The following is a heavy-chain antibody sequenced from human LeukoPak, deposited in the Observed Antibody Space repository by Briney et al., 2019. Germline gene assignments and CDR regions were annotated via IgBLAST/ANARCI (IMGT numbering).Heavy chain of an antibody. CDR2: ISAYNGNT. D-gene: IGHD1-7*01. V-gene: IGHV1-18*01. CDR1: GYTFTSYG. Sequence: GASVEVSCKASGYTFTSYGISWVRQAPGQGLEWMGWISAYNGNTNYAQKLQGRVTMTSDTSTSTAYMELRSLRSDDTAVYYCARETGTTDAHYYYGMDVWGQGTTVTVSS. CDR3: ARETGTTDAHYYYGMDV. J-gene: IGHJ6*02.